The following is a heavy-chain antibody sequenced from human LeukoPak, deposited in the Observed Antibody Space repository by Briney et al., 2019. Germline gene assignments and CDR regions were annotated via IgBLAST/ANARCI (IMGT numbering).Heavy chain of an antibody. Sequence: SVKVSCKASGGTFSSYAISWVRQAPGQGLEWMGGIIPIFGTVKFAQKFQGRVTITADESTSTAYMELRGLRSEDTAVYYCARRAGAYSHPYDYWGQGTLVTVSS. D-gene: IGHD4/OR15-4a*01. CDR2: IIPIFGTV. CDR3: ARRAGAYSHPYDY. J-gene: IGHJ4*02. CDR1: GGTFSSYA. V-gene: IGHV1-69*13.